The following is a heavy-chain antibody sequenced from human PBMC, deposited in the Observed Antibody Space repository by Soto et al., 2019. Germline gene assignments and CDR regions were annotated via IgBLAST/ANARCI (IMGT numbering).Heavy chain of an antibody. D-gene: IGHD3-10*01. CDR2: NIPFLGIA. CDR1: GGTFSSYT. Sequence: QVQLVQSGAEVKKPGSSVKVSCKASGGTFSSYTISWVRQAPGQGLEWMGRNIPFLGIANYSQKFQGSVTITADKSTSTAYMELSSLRSEDTAVYYCARGRMDATRGGGNPPDYWGQGTLVTVSS. J-gene: IGHJ4*02. CDR3: ARGRMDATRGGGNPPDY. V-gene: IGHV1-69*02.